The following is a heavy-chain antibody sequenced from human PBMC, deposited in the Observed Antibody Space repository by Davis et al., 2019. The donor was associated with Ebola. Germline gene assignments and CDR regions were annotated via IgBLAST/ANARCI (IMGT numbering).Heavy chain of an antibody. CDR2: INSDGSST. J-gene: IGHJ5*02. Sequence: HTGGSLRLSCAASGFTFSSYWMHWVRQAPGKGLVWVSRINSDGSSTSYADSVKGRFTISRDNAKNTLYLQMNSLGAEDTAVYYCARDRGNYVGWFDPWGQGTLVTVSS. CDR3: ARDRGNYVGWFDP. V-gene: IGHV3-74*01. D-gene: IGHD4-11*01. CDR1: GFTFSSYW.